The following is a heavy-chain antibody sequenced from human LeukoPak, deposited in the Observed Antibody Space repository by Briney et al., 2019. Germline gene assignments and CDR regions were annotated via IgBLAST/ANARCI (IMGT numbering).Heavy chain of an antibody. V-gene: IGHV4-59*11. J-gene: IGHJ4*02. CDR3: ARVMGYSGYEFDY. CDR1: GGSISSHH. CDR2: INYSGST. D-gene: IGHD5-12*01. Sequence: PSETLSLTCTVSGGSISSHHWSWIRQPPGKGLEWIGYINYSGSTNYNPSLKSRVTISVDTSKNQFSLKLSSVTAADTAVYYCARVMGYSGYEFDYWGQGTLVTVSS.